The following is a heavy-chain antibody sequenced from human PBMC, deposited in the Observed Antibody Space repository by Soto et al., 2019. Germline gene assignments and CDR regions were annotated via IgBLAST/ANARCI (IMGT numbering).Heavy chain of an antibody. J-gene: IGHJ4*02. CDR2: INHSGST. V-gene: IGHV4-34*01. Sequence: SETLSLTCAVYGGSFSGYYWSWIRQPPGKGLEWIGEINHSGSTNYNPSLKSRVTISVDTSKNQFSLKLSSVTAADTAVYYCARAPQGYGALYYFDYWGQGTLVTVSS. D-gene: IGHD4-17*01. CDR3: ARAPQGYGALYYFDY. CDR1: GGSFSGYY.